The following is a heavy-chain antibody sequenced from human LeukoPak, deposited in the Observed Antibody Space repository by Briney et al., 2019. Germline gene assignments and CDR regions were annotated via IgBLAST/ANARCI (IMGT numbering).Heavy chain of an antibody. CDR3: AKKGGTGTRFDY. CDR1: GFTLSNYW. J-gene: IGHJ4*02. D-gene: IGHD1-7*01. Sequence: GGSLRLSCAASGFTLSNYWMIHWVRQVPGKGLQWVSRINNDGNLKTDGRDTGYADSVKGRFTISRDNSKNTLYLQMNSLRAEDTAVYYCAKKGGTGTRFDYWGQGTLVTVSS. V-gene: IGHV3-23*01. CDR2: INNDGNLKTDGRDT.